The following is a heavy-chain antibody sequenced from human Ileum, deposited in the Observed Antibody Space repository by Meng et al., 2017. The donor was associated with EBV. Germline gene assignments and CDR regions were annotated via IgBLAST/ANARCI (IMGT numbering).Heavy chain of an antibody. CDR1: GYKFDDYT. V-gene: IGHV1-3*01. Sequence: QVQLVQSWADMKKPGASVEISCKASGYKFDDYTIQWLRQAPGQRLEWLGWINPGIGSTYDSKTIRGRLTITMDTSASTVYMRLTSLTSEDTAVYYCAREEGGRFDSWGQGTLVTVSS. CDR2: INPGIGST. J-gene: IGHJ4*02. CDR3: AREEGGRFDS. D-gene: IGHD2-15*01.